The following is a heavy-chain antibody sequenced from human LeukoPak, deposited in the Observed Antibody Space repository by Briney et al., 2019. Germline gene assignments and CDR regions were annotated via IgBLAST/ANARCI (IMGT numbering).Heavy chain of an antibody. D-gene: IGHD2-15*01. CDR3: ARVVVVVVAADYYYYYYGMDV. J-gene: IGHJ6*02. CDR1: GGSFSGYY. V-gene: IGHV4-34*01. Sequence: SETLSLTCAVYGGSFSGYYWSWIRQPPGKGLEWIGEINHSGSTNYNPSLKSRVTISVDTSKNQFSLKLSSVTAADTAVYYCARVVVVVVAADYYYYYYGMDVWGQGTTVTVSS. CDR2: INHSGST.